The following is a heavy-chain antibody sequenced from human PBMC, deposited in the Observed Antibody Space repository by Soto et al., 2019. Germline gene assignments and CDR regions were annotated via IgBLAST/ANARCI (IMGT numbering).Heavy chain of an antibody. D-gene: IGHD4-17*01. CDR2: ISFDGSNE. Sequence: SLRLSCAASGFTFSDYAMHWVRQAPVKGLEWVATISFDGSNEHYADSVQGRFTISRDNSENTLYLQMNSLRADDTAVYYCARPAATVIFYSGMDVWGQGTTVTVSS. J-gene: IGHJ6*02. V-gene: IGHV3-30-3*01. CDR1: GFTFSDYA. CDR3: ARPAATVIFYSGMDV.